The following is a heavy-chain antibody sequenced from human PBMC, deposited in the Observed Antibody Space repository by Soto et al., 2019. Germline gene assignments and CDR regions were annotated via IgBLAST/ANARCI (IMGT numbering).Heavy chain of an antibody. CDR1: GGSFSAHY. CDR3: SGGTNAIRGVTMSLDAYDV. Sequence: QVQLQQWGAGLLKPSETLSLTCGLSGGSFSAHYWTWIRQSPGKGLEWIGEISHSGSTNYNPSLKSRLTISVDTSRNQFSLKLSSVTAADTAVYYCSGGTNAIRGVTMSLDAYDVWGQGTVVTVSS. D-gene: IGHD3-10*01. V-gene: IGHV4-34*01. CDR2: ISHSGST. J-gene: IGHJ3*01.